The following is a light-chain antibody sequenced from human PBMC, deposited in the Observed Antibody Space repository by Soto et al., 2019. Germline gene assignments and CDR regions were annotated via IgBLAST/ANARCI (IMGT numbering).Light chain of an antibody. Sequence: DIQMTQSTSTLSASVGDRVTITCRASQSIDTWLAWYQQKPGKAPKLLIYKASTLKSGVPSRFSGSGSGTEFTLTISSLRPDDFATYYCQHYNSYSEAFGQRSNVDI. V-gene: IGKV1-5*03. J-gene: IGKJ1*01. CDR1: QSIDTW. CDR2: KAS. CDR3: QHYNSYSEA.